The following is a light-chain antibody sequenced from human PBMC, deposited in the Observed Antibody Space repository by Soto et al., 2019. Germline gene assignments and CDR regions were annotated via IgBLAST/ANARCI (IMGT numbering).Light chain of an antibody. CDR2: DVS. V-gene: IGLV2-14*01. CDR3: SSYTSSSTVV. J-gene: IGLJ2*01. CDR1: SSDVGGYNY. Sequence: QSALTQPASVSGSPGQSITISCTGTSSDVGGYNYVSWYQQHPGKAPKLMIYDVSNRPSGVSNRFSGCKSGNTASLAISGLQAEDEADYYCSSYTSSSTVVFGGGTTLTVL.